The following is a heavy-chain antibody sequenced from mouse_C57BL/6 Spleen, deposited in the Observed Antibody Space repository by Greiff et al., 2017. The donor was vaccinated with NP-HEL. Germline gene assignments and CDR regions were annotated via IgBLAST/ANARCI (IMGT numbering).Heavy chain of an antibody. CDR3: TRSGYSNRFAY. CDR2: IDPETGGT. Sequence: QVHVKQSGAELVRPGASVTLSCKASGYTFTDYEMHWVKQTPVHGLEWIGAIDPETGGTAYNQKFKGKAILTADKSSSTAYMELRSLTSEDSAVYYCTRSGYSNRFAYWGQGTLVTVSA. V-gene: IGHV1-15*01. J-gene: IGHJ3*01. CDR1: GYTFTDYE. D-gene: IGHD2-5*01.